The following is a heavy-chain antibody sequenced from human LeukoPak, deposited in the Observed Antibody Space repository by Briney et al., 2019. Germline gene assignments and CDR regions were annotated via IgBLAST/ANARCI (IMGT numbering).Heavy chain of an antibody. D-gene: IGHD2-2*01. CDR2: ISYDGSNK. V-gene: IGHV3-30*18. CDR3: AKAHGYCTTTSCSHEEFDY. J-gene: IGHJ4*02. CDR1: GFTFSNYG. Sequence: GGSLRLSCAASGFTFSNYGMHWVRQAPDNGLEWVAFISYDGSNKYYADSVKGRFAISRDNSKNTLYLQMNSLRAEDTAVYYCAKAHGYCTTTSCSHEEFDYWGQGTLVTVFS.